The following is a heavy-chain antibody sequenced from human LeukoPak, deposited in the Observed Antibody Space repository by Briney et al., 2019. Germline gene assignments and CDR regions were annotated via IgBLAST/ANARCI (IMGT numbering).Heavy chain of an antibody. Sequence: GASVKVSCKASGYTFTVYYIHWVRQAPGQGLEWMGWINPNRGGTNNAQKFHGRVTMTRDTSITTAYMELSRLVSDDTAVYYCARERDGGYDFFYWGQGTLVTVSS. CDR3: ARERDGGYDFFY. D-gene: IGHD3-3*01. J-gene: IGHJ4*02. CDR1: GYTFTVYY. CDR2: INPNRGGT. V-gene: IGHV1-2*02.